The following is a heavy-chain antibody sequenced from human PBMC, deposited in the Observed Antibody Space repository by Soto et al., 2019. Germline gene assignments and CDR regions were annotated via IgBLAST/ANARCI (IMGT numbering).Heavy chain of an antibody. CDR3: AKHSGYYQYYDMDV. CDR1: GFTFDIYA. Sequence: EVQLLESGGGLVQPGGSLRLSCAASGFTFDIYAMSWVRQAPGKGLEWVSTIIGSGGTPYYADSVKGRFTISRDNSKNTLYVQMNSMRADDTAEYYCAKHSGYYQYYDMDVWGQWTTVTVSS. V-gene: IGHV3-23*01. D-gene: IGHD5-12*01. J-gene: IGHJ6*02. CDR2: IIGSGGTP.